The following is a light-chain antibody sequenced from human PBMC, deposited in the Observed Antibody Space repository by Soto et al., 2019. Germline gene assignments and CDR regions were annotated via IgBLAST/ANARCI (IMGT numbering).Light chain of an antibody. Sequence: EIVLTQSPGTLSLSLGEGATLSCRASQTVRSSYLAWYQQQPGQAPRLLIYGASRRATGIPDRFSGSGSGTDFTLTISRLEPEDFAVYYCHQYDRSPQTFGQGTKVDI. CDR3: HQYDRSPQT. CDR2: GAS. V-gene: IGKV3-20*01. J-gene: IGKJ1*01. CDR1: QTVRSSY.